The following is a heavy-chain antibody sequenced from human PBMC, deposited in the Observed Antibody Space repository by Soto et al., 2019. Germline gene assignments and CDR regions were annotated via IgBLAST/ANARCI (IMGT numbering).Heavy chain of an antibody. Sequence: PSETLCLTCTVLGGTIISLGCYRVWISQPPGKGLEWIGSIYYSGSTYYNPSLKSRVTISVDTSKNQFSLKLSSVTAADTAVYYCASQASPYYYYGMDVWGEGTTVNVSS. CDR1: GGTIISLGCY. CDR2: IYYSGST. CDR3: ASQASPYYYYGMDV. V-gene: IGHV4-39*01. J-gene: IGHJ6*02.